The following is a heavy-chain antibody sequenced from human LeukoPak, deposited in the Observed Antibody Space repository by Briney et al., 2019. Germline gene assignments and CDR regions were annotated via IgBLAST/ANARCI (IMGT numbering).Heavy chain of an antibody. CDR1: GFTFSDYY. D-gene: IGHD2-15*01. CDR3: ARVLRYCSGGNCYSGGLGYMDV. CDR2: ISSSGSTI. Sequence: AGGSLRLSCAASGFTFSDYYMSWIRQAPGKGLEWVSYISSSGSTIYYADSVKGRFTISRDNAKNSLFLQMNSLRAEDTAVYYCARVLRYCSGGNCYSGGLGYMDVWGKGTTVTISS. V-gene: IGHV3-11*01. J-gene: IGHJ6*03.